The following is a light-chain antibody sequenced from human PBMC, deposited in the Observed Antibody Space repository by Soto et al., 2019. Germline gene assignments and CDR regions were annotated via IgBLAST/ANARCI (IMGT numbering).Light chain of an antibody. CDR2: KAS. V-gene: IGKV1-5*03. Sequence: DIQMTQSPSTLSASVGDIVTITCRASPSISSWLAWYQQKLGQAPKLLIYKASTLESGVPSRFSGSGSGTEFPLTIRSLQPDDFATYYCQQYNSYSRTFGQGTKVEIQ. CDR1: PSISSW. CDR3: QQYNSYSRT. J-gene: IGKJ1*01.